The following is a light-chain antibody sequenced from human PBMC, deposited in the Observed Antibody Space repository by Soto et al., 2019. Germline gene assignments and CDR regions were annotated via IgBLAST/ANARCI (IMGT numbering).Light chain of an antibody. Sequence: DIQMTQSPSTLSASVGDRVTITCRASQSIGSWLAWYQQKPGKAPKLLIYDASSLESGVPSRFSGNGSGTDLTITISSLQPEDGETYDGQQANSFPWTFGQGTKVDIK. CDR3: QQANSFPWT. CDR1: QSIGSW. CDR2: DAS. V-gene: IGKV1-5*01. J-gene: IGKJ1*01.